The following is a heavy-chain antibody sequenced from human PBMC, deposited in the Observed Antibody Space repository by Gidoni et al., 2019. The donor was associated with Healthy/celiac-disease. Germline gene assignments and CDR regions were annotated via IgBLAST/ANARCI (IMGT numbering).Heavy chain of an antibody. CDR1: GGSISSSSYY. D-gene: IGHD2-2*01. CDR2: IYYSGST. CDR3: ASQPTYQLRLWIDY. Sequence: QLQLQESGPGLVKPSETLSLTCTVSGGSISSSSYYWGWIRQPPGKGLEWIGSIYYSGSTYYNPSLKSRVTISGDTSKNQFSLKLSSVTAADTAVYYCASQPTYQLRLWIDYWGQGTLVTVSS. J-gene: IGHJ4*02. V-gene: IGHV4-39*01.